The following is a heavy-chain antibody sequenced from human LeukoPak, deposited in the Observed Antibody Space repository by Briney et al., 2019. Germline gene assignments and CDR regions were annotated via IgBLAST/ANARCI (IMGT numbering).Heavy chain of an antibody. V-gene: IGHV4-4*08. CDR1: GGSISSYY. D-gene: IGHD3-22*01. Sequence: SETLSLTCTVSGGSISSYYWSWIRQPPGKGLEWIGYIYYSGSTYYNPSLKSRVTISVDTSKNQFSLKLSSVTAADTAVYYCARESLTYYYDSSGDNWFDPWGQGTLVTVSS. CDR3: ARESLTYYYDSSGDNWFDP. CDR2: IYYSGST. J-gene: IGHJ5*02.